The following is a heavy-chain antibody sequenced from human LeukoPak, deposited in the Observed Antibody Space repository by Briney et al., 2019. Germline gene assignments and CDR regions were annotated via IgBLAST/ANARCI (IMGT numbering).Heavy chain of an antibody. D-gene: IGHD3-10*01. Sequence: ASVKVSCKASGYTFTSYDINWVRQATGQGLEWMGWMNPNSGNTGYAQKFQGRVTITRNTSISTAYMELSSLRSEDTAVYYCARVKLLWFGELSIYYYYMDVWGKGTTVTISS. CDR2: MNPNSGNT. CDR1: GYTFTSYD. J-gene: IGHJ6*03. V-gene: IGHV1-8*03. CDR3: ARVKLLWFGELSIYYYYMDV.